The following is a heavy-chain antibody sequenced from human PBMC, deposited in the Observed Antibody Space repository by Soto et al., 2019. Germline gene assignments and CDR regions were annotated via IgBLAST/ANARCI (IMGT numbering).Heavy chain of an antibody. J-gene: IGHJ4*02. CDR2: IYYGGTT. CDR1: GGSIRGSNYY. Sequence: PSETLSLTCTVSGGSIRGSNYYWGWIRQPPGKGLEWIASIYYGGTTHYNPSLESRVIISVDMSKNQFSLELSSVTAADTAVYYCARPYDAQYGWGPAILVTVSS. V-gene: IGHV4-39*01. D-gene: IGHD3-3*01. CDR3: ARPYDAQYG.